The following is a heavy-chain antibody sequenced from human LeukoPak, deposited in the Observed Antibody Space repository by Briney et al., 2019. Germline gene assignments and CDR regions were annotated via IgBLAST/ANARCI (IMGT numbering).Heavy chain of an antibody. CDR3: ARLLIPAADNRYWYFDL. V-gene: IGHV4-4*09. J-gene: IGHJ2*01. CDR2: IYTSGNT. Sequence: PSETLSLTRTVSGGSISSYHWGWIRQPPGKGLEWIGYIYTSGNTTYNPSLKSRVTISVDTSKNQLSLKLSSVTAADTAVYYCARLLIPAADNRYWYFDLWGRGALVTVSS. D-gene: IGHD2-2*01. CDR1: GGSISSYH.